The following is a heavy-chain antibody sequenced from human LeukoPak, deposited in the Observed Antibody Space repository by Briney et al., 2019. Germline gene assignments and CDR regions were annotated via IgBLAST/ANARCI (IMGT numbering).Heavy chain of an antibody. CDR3: ASTTLVSLWFGEPRGYFDY. CDR2: INHSGST. J-gene: IGHJ4*02. CDR1: GGSFSGYY. D-gene: IGHD3-10*01. V-gene: IGHV4-34*01. Sequence: SETLSLTCAVYGGSFSGYYWSWIRQPPGKGLEWSGEINHSGSTNYNPSLKSRVTISVDTSKNQFSLKLSSVTAADTAVYYCASTTLVSLWFGEPRGYFDYWGQGTLVTVSS.